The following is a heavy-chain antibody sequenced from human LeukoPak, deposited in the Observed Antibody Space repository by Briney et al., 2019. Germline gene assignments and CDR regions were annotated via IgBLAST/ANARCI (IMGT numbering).Heavy chain of an antibody. CDR3: ARDGITMVRGVPDAFDI. CDR1: GFTFSSYS. CDR2: ISSSSSYI. D-gene: IGHD3-10*01. Sequence: GGSLRLSCAASGFTFSSYSMNWVRQAPGKGLEWGSSISSSSSYIYYADSVKGRFTISRDNAKNSLYLQTNSLRAEDTAVYYCARDGITMVRGVPDAFDIWGQGTMVTVSS. J-gene: IGHJ3*02. V-gene: IGHV3-21*01.